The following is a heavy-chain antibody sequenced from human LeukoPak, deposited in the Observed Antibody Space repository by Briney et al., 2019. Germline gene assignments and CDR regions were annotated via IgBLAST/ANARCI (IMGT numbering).Heavy chain of an antibody. V-gene: IGHV1-2*02. D-gene: IGHD3-9*01. J-gene: IGHJ5*02. CDR2: INSDSGFT. Sequence: ASVKVSCKASGYTVTGYYMNWVRQAPGQGLEWMGWINSDSGFTKYAQKFQGRVTMTRDTSITTVYMDLTRLTSDDTAVYYCARNFEMKGFDPWGQGTLVTVSS. CDR3: ARNFEMKGFDP. CDR1: GYTVTGYY.